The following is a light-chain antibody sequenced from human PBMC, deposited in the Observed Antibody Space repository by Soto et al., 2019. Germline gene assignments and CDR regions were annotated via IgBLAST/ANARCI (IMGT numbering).Light chain of an antibody. CDR2: NNN. Sequence: QSVLTQPPSASGTPGQRVTISCSGSSSNIGGNTVNWYQQLPGTAPELLIYNNNQRPSGVPDRFSGSKSGTSASLAISGLQSEDEADYYCAAWDDSLNGWVFGGGTKLIVL. CDR1: SSNIGGNT. V-gene: IGLV1-44*01. CDR3: AAWDDSLNGWV. J-gene: IGLJ3*02.